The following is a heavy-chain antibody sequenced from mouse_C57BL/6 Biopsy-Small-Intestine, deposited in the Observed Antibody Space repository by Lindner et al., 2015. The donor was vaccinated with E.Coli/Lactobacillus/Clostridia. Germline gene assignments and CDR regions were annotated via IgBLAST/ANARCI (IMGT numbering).Heavy chain of an antibody. CDR3: ATYGNLDY. CDR2: INPGSGGT. J-gene: IGHJ2*01. V-gene: IGHV1-54*01. CDR1: GYAFTNFL. D-gene: IGHD2-1*01. Sequence: VQLQESGAELVRPGTSVKMSCKASGYAFTNFLIEWVKQRPGQGLEWIGVINPGSGGTSYNEKFKGKATLTADKSSSTAYMHLSSLTSEDSAVYFCATYGNLDYWGQGTTLTVSS.